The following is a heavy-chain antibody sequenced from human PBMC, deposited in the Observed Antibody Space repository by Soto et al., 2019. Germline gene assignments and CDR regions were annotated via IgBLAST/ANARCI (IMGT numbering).Heavy chain of an antibody. CDR3: ARHEYSYYGMDV. J-gene: IGHJ6*02. Sequence: GESLKISCKGSGYSFSRNWIAWVRQMPGKGLEWMGIIYPGDSDTRYSPSFQGQVTISADKSINTAYLQWSSLKASDTAVYYCARHEYSYYGMDVWGQGTTVTVSS. CDR2: IYPGDSDT. D-gene: IGHD3-10*01. CDR1: GYSFSRNW. V-gene: IGHV5-51*01.